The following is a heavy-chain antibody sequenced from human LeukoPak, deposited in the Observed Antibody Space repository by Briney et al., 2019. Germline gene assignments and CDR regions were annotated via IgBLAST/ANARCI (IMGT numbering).Heavy chain of an antibody. V-gene: IGHV3-7*01. CDR1: GFTFSSYW. CDR3: ARDLLEEDYVWGSYPIFDY. CDR2: IKQDGSEK. Sequence: GSLRLSCAASGFTFSSYWVSWVRQAPGKGLEWVANIKQDGSEKYYVDSVKGRFTISRDNAKNSLYLQMNSLRAEDTAVYYCARDLLEEDYVWGSYPIFDYWGQGTLVTVSS. J-gene: IGHJ4*02. D-gene: IGHD3-16*02.